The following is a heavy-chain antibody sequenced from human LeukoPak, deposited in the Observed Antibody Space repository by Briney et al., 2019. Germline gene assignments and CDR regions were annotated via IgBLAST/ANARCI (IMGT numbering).Heavy chain of an antibody. J-gene: IGHJ4*02. CDR3: AKVRGTYSSGYFFDY. CDR2: ISWNSGYI. D-gene: IGHD6-19*01. Sequence: GGSLRLSCAASGFTFDNYAMHWVRQAPGKGLEWLSIISWNSGYIGYADSVKGRFTISRDNAKKSLDLQMNSLRAEDTAFYYCAKVRGTYSSGYFFDYWGQRTLVTVSS. V-gene: IGHV3-9*01. CDR1: GFTFDNYA.